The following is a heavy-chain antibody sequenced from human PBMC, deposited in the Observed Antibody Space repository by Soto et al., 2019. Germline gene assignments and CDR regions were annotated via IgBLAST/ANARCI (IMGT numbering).Heavy chain of an antibody. CDR1: GYTFTSYY. V-gene: IGHV1-46*01. J-gene: IGHJ3*02. CDR3: ARALRGSSSWHTDAFDI. Sequence: ASVKVSCKASGYTFTSYYMHWVRQAPGQGLEWMGIINPSGGSTSYAQKFQGRVTMARDTSTSTVYMELSSLRSEDTAVYYCARALRGSSSWHTDAFDIWGQGTMVTVSS. D-gene: IGHD6-13*01. CDR2: INPSGGST.